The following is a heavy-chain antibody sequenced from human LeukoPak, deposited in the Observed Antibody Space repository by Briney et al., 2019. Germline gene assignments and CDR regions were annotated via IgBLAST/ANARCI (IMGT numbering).Heavy chain of an antibody. CDR3: AARDPNASYGMDV. CDR2: IIPILGIA. V-gene: IGHV1-69*04. J-gene: IGHJ6*02. CDR1: GYTFTSYG. Sequence: GASVTVSCKASGYTFTSYGISWVRQAPGQGLEWMGRIIPILGIANYAQKFQGRVTITADKSTSTAYMELSSLRSEDTAVYYCAARDPNASYGMDVWGQGTTVTVSS. D-gene: IGHD2-2*01.